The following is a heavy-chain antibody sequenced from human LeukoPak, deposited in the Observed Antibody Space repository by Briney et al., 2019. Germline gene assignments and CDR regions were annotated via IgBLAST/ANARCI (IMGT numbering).Heavy chain of an antibody. V-gene: IGHV4-30-2*01. CDR3: ARRLRYFDWTPTDAFDI. CDR2: INHSGST. J-gene: IGHJ3*02. CDR1: GGSISSGGYY. Sequence: SQNLSLTCTVSGGSISSGGYYWSWIRQPPGKGLEWIGEINHSGSTNYNPSLKSRVTISVDTSKNQFSLKLSSVTAADTAVYYCARRLRYFDWTPTDAFDIWGQGTMVTVSS. D-gene: IGHD3-9*01.